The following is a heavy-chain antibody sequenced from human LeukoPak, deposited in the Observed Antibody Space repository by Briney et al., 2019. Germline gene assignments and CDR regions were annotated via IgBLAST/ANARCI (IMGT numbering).Heavy chain of an antibody. CDR3: GRSLITMVRGVIAY. CDR1: VFTFSSYA. J-gene: IGHJ4*02. CDR2: ISGSGGST. V-gene: IGHV3-23*01. D-gene: IGHD3-10*01. Sequence: GGSLRLSCAASVFTFSSYAMSWVRQAPGKGLEWVSAISGSGGSTYYADSVKGRFTISRDNSKNTLYLQMNSLRAEDTAVYYCGRSLITMVRGVIAYWGQGTLVTVSS.